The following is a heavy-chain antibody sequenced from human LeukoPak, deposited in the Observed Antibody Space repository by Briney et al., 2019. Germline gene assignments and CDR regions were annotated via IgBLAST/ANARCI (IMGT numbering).Heavy chain of an antibody. CDR1: GFTVSSNY. J-gene: IGHJ4*02. CDR3: ARDSRDYGDYYGYGV. D-gene: IGHD4-17*01. V-gene: IGHV3-53*01. CDR2: IYSGGST. Sequence: PGGSLRLSCAASGFTVSSNYMSWVRQAPGKGLEWVSVIYSGGSTYYADSVKGRFTISRDNSKNTLYLQMNSLRAEDTAVYYCARDSRDYGDYYGYGVWGQGTLVTVSS.